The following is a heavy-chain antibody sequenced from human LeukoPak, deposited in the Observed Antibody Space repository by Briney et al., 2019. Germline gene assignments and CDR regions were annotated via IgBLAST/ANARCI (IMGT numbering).Heavy chain of an antibody. CDR1: GGSISSSSYY. D-gene: IGHD3-22*01. CDR3: ARVKRATMIVDAFDI. J-gene: IGHJ3*02. Sequence: KPSETLSLTCTVSGGSISSSSYYWGWIRQPPGKGLEWIGRIYTSGSTNYNPSLKSRVTMSVDTSKNQFSLKLSSVTAADTAVYYCARVKRATMIVDAFDIWGQGTMVTVSS. V-gene: IGHV4-39*07. CDR2: IYTSGST.